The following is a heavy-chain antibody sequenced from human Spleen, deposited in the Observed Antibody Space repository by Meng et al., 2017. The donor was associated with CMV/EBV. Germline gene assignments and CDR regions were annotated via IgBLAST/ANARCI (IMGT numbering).Heavy chain of an antibody. CDR3: VRPEYSRSPWFDP. J-gene: IGHJ5*02. V-gene: IGHV4-39*01. CDR1: GDSISGSTYY. D-gene: IGHD5-12*01. Sequence: SETLSLTCTVSGDSISGSTYYWGWIRQPPGKGLEWIGSMYYSETTYYNPSLKTRVTISIDTSMNQFSLRLTSVTAADTAVYYCVRPEYSRSPWFDPWGPGTLVTVSS. CDR2: MYYSETT.